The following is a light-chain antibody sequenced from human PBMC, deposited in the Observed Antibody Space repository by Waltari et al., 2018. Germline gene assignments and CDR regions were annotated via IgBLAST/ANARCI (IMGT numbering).Light chain of an antibody. CDR3: QRYNSYPIT. CDR2: EAT. Sequence: DIQMTQSPSTLSASVGDSITITCRASQRIGSWLAWYQQKQGKDPKLLIYEATSLEQWVASRFRASGSGTEFTLTISSLQPDDFATYYCQRYNSYPITFGPGTKVDI. V-gene: IGKV1-5*03. J-gene: IGKJ3*01. CDR1: QRIGSW.